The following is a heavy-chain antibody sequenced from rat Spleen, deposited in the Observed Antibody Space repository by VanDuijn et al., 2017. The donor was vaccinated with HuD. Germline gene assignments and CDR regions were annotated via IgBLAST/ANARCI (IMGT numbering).Heavy chain of an antibody. Sequence: VLLRESGPGLVQPSQTLSLTCTVSGFTFNNYWMTWIRQAPGKGLEWVASITNASGGTHYADSVKGRFTISRDNAKSTLYLQMSKLGSEDTAIYYCAREYTTDYYYFRLVMDAWGQGASVTVSS. CDR2: ITNASGGT. CDR3: AREYTTDYYYFRLVMDA. D-gene: IGHD1-6*01. CDR1: GFTFNNYW. V-gene: IGHV5-31*01. J-gene: IGHJ4*01.